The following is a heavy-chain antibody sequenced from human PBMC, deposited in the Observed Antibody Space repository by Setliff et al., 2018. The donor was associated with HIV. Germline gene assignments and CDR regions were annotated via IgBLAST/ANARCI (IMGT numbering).Heavy chain of an antibody. J-gene: IGHJ4*02. CDR3: ARSYCGGDCYPDY. Sequence: SETLSLTCTVSGGSISSYYWSWIRQSPGKGLEWIGYIYYRGSTNYNPSLKSRVTISVDTSKNQFSLKLSSVTAADTAVYYCARSYCGGDCYPDYWGQGTLVTSPQ. V-gene: IGHV4-59*01. D-gene: IGHD2-21*02. CDR2: IYYRGST. CDR1: GGSISSYY.